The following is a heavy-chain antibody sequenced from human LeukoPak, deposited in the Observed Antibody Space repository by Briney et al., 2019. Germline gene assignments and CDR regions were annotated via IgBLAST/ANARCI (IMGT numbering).Heavy chain of an antibody. CDR1: GSTFSSYA. CDR2: INPSGSSA. Sequence: GASVKVSCKASGSTFSSYAISWVRQAPGQGLEWMGFINPSGSSAAYAQKFQGRLTMTRDMFTSTDYMELTSLTSDDTAVYYCARDNSVGETAWWFDPWGQGTLVTVSS. V-gene: IGHV1-46*01. J-gene: IGHJ5*02. CDR3: ARDNSVGETAWWFDP. D-gene: IGHD1-26*01.